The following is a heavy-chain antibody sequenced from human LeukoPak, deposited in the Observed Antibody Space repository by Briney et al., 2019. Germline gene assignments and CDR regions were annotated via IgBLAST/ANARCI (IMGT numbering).Heavy chain of an antibody. CDR1: GGSITSSSYY. CDR3: ARDASRIQLWPL. V-gene: IGHV4-39*07. Sequence: SETLSLTCTVSGGSITSSSYYWGWIRQPPGKGLEWIGSIYYSGSTHYSPSLKSRVTISVDMSKSQFSLKLSSVTAADTAIYYCARDASRIQLWPLWGQGTLVTVSS. D-gene: IGHD5-18*01. J-gene: IGHJ4*02. CDR2: IYYSGST.